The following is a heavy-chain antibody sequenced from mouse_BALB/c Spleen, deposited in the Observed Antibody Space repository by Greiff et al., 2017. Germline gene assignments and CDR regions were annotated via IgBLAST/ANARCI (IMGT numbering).Heavy chain of an antibody. J-gene: IGHJ2*01. Sequence: VMLVESGAELVRPGTSVRVSCKASGYAFTNYLIEWVKQRPGQGLEWIGVINPGSGGTNYNEKFKGKATLTADKSSSTAYMQLSSLTSDDSAVYFCARGEVITTVVGDYWGQGTTLTVSS. V-gene: IGHV1-54*01. CDR1: GYAFTNYL. CDR3: ARGEVITTVVGDY. CDR2: INPGSGGT. D-gene: IGHD1-1*01.